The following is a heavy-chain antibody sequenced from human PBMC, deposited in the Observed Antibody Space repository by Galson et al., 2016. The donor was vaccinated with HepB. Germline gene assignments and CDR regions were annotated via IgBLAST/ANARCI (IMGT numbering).Heavy chain of an antibody. V-gene: IGHV4-34*01. CDR2: INHSGST. D-gene: IGHD6-13*01. Sequence: SETLSLTCAVSGGSLNGYYWNWIRQPPGKGPEWIGEINHSGSTKYNPSLKSRVTISIDKSKDQFSLSLRSVTAADTAVYYCARDPGTSWYRRWGQGTLVTVSS. J-gene: IGHJ4*02. CDR1: GGSLNGYY. CDR3: ARDPGTSWYRR.